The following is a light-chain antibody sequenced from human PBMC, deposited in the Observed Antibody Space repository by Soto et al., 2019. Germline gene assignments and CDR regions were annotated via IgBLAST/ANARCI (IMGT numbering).Light chain of an antibody. V-gene: IGLV2-23*02. CDR2: EVS. CDR1: SSDVGSYNP. Sequence: QSVLTQPASVSGSPGQSITISCTGTSSDVGSYNPVSWYQQHPGKAPKLMIYEVSKRPSGVSNRFSGSKSGNTASLTISGLQAEDEADYYCCSYAGSSTLYVFGTGTKVTVL. CDR3: CSYAGSSTLYV. J-gene: IGLJ1*01.